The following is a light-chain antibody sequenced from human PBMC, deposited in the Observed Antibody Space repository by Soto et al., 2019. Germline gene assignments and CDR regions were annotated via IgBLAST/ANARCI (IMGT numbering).Light chain of an antibody. CDR2: DAS. CDR3: QQFHNWPPIT. Sequence: EIVMTQSPATLSVSPGGRATLSCRASQSVYNNLAWYQQKPGQAPRLLIYDASTRATGIPARFSGSGSGTEFTLTVSSLQSEDFAVYYCQQFHNWPPITFGQGTRLEIK. V-gene: IGKV3-15*01. CDR1: QSVYNN. J-gene: IGKJ5*01.